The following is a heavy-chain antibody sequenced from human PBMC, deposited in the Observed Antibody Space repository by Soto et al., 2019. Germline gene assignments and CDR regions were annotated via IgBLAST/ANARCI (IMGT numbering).Heavy chain of an antibody. Sequence: PGGSLRLSCAASGFTFSSYAMSWVRQAPGKGLEWVSAISGSGGSTYYADSVKGRFTISRDNSKNTLYLQMNSLRAEDTAVYYCAKDGTRITMVRGVAYYGMDVWGQGTKVTVSS. CDR1: GFTFSSYA. D-gene: IGHD3-10*01. CDR2: ISGSGGST. CDR3: AKDGTRITMVRGVAYYGMDV. V-gene: IGHV3-23*01. J-gene: IGHJ6*02.